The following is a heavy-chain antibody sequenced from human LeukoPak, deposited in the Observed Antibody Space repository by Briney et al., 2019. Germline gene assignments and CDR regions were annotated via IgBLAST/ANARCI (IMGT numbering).Heavy chain of an antibody. D-gene: IGHD3-22*01. J-gene: IGHJ3*02. CDR3: ASLTTADAFDI. V-gene: IGHV4-59*01. Sequence: PSETLSLTCTVSVGSISSYYWSWIRQPPGKGLEWIGYIYDSGSTNYNPSLKSRVTISVDTSKNQFSLKLSSVTAADTAVFYCASLTTADAFDIWGQGTMVTVSS. CDR1: VGSISSYY. CDR2: IYDSGST.